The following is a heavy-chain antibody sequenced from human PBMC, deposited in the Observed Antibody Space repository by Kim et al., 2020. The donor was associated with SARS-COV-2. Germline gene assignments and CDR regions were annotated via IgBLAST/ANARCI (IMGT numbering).Heavy chain of an antibody. CDR2: ISYDGSNK. D-gene: IGHD3-22*01. J-gene: IGHJ3*02. V-gene: IGHV3-33*05. Sequence: GGSLRLSCAASGFTFSSYGMHWVRQAPGKGLEWVAVISYDGSNKYYADSVKGRFTISRDNSKNTLYLQMNSLRAEDTAVYYCARGRITMRRKAGDAFDIWGQGTMVTVSS. CDR1: GFTFSSYG. CDR3: ARGRITMRRKAGDAFDI.